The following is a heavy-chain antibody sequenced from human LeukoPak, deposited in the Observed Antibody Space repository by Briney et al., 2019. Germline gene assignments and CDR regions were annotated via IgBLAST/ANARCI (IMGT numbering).Heavy chain of an antibody. CDR1: GYTFTGYY. D-gene: IGHD3-3*01. CDR2: IIPIFGTA. CDR3: ARSGFGTGVSFDP. V-gene: IGHV1-69*13. J-gene: IGHJ5*02. Sequence: SVRVSCKASGYTFTGYYMHWVRQAPGQGLEWMGGIIPIFGTANYAQKFQGRVTITADESTSTAYMELSSLRSEDTAVYYCARSGFGTGVSFDPWGQGTLVTVSS.